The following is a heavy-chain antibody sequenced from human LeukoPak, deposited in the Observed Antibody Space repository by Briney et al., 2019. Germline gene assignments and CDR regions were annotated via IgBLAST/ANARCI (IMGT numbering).Heavy chain of an antibody. CDR2: ISAYNGNT. CDR1: GYSSTSYG. V-gene: IGHV1-18*01. CDR3: ARVDIAMDFDY. J-gene: IGHJ4*02. Sequence: ATVKVSCKTSGYSSTSYGVSWVRQAPGQGLEGMGWISAYNGNTNYAQKLQGRVTMTTDTSTRTAYMELTELRSDDTGVYDTARVDIAMDFDYWGQGTLVTVSS. D-gene: IGHD5-18*01.